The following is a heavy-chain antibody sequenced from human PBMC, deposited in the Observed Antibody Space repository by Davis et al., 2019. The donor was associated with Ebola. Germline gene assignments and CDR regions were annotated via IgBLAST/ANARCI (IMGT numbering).Heavy chain of an antibody. CDR1: GDSVSSNSAA. J-gene: IGHJ4*02. D-gene: IGHD5-18*01. CDR2: TYYRSKWYN. V-gene: IGHV6-1*01. Sequence: SETLSLTCAISGDSVSSNSAAWNWIRQSPSRGLEWLGRTYYRSKWYNDYAVSVKSRITFNSDTSKNQFSLQLNSVTPEDTAVYYCARIQLWTYYFDYWGQGTLVTVSS. CDR3: ARIQLWTYYFDY.